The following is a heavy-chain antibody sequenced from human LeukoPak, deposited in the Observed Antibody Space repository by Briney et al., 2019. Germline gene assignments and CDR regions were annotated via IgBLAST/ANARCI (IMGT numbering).Heavy chain of an antibody. CDR3: ARALGYNYGYSLCFDY. D-gene: IGHD5-18*01. V-gene: IGHV3-11*04. J-gene: IGHJ4*02. CDR2: ISYSGDTT. Sequence: PGGSLRLSCAASTFAFSDYYMSWIRQAPGKGLEWVSYISYSGDTTYYADSVRGRFTISRDNAKNSLYLQMNSLRAEDTAVYYCARALGYNYGYSLCFDYWGQGTLVSASS. CDR1: TFAFSDYY.